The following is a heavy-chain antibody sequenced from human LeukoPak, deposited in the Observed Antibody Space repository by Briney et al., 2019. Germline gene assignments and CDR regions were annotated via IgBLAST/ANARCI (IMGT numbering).Heavy chain of an antibody. CDR2: LIPIFGTA. Sequence: SVKVSCKASRGTFSTYAISWVRQAPGQGLEWMGGLIPIFGTANYAQKFQGRVTITADESTGTAYMELSSLRSEDTAVYYCARDTRHRYCSSTICYRGWLDPWGQGTLVTVSS. J-gene: IGHJ5*02. CDR1: RGTFSTYA. D-gene: IGHD2-2*01. V-gene: IGHV1-69*13. CDR3: ARDTRHRYCSSTICYRGWLDP.